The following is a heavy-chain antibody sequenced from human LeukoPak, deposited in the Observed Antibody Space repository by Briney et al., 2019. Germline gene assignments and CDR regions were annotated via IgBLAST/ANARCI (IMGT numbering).Heavy chain of an antibody. D-gene: IGHD5-18*01. J-gene: IGHJ4*02. CDR3: ASGGESYGYVVPFDY. CDR1: GFTFSSYE. V-gene: IGHV3-48*03. CDR2: ISSSGSTI. Sequence: GGSLRLSCAASGFTFSSYEMNWVRQAPGKGLEWVSYISSSGSTIYYADSVKGRFTISRDNAKNSLYLQMNSLRAEDTAVYYCASGGESYGYVVPFDYWGQGTLVTVSS.